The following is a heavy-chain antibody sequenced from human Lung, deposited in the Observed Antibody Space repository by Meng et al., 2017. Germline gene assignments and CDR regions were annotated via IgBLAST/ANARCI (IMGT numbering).Heavy chain of an antibody. J-gene: IGHJ4*02. D-gene: IGHD1-26*01. CDR3: ARDHSGSYYVRFDY. Sequence: QVQLQQSGPVLVKPSQALSLTCPISGDSVSSNGAAWNWIRQSPSRGLEWLGRTYYRSKRYNDYAVSVKSRITINPDTSKSQFSLQLNSVTPEDTAVFYCARDHSGSYYVRFDYWGQGILVTVSS. V-gene: IGHV6-1*01. CDR2: TYYRSKRYN. CDR1: GDSVSSNGAA.